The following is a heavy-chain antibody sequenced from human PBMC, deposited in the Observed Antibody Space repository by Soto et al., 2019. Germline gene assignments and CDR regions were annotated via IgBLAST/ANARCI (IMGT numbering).Heavy chain of an antibody. CDR2: SRNKANSYTT. CDR3: ARSGGMDV. CDR1: GFTLSDHY. V-gene: IGHV3-72*01. J-gene: IGHJ6*02. Sequence: EVQLVESGGGLVQPGGSLRLSCAASGFTLSDHYMDWVRQAPGKGLEWVGRSRNKANSYTTEYAASVKGRFTISRDDSKTSLYLQMNSLKTEDPAVYYCARSGGMDVWGQGTTVTVSS. D-gene: IGHD3-3*01.